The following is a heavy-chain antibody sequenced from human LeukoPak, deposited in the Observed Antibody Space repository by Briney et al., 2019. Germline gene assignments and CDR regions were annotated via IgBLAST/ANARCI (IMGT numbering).Heavy chain of an antibody. CDR1: GGTFSSYA. Sequence: SVKVSCKASGGTFSSYAISWVRQAPGQGLEWMGGIIPVFGTANYAQKFQGRVTITADESTSTAYMELSSLGSEDTAVYYCARAFLRPYSSGWSLFDYWGQGTLVTVSS. V-gene: IGHV1-69*13. J-gene: IGHJ4*02. D-gene: IGHD6-19*01. CDR3: ARAFLRPYSSGWSLFDY. CDR2: IIPVFGTA.